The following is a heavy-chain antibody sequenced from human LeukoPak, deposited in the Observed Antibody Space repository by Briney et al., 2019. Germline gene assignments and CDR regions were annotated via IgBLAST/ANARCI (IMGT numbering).Heavy chain of an antibody. CDR1: GFTFSSYG. V-gene: IGHV3-30*18. D-gene: IGHD5-18*01. CDR3: AKDQIVGYSYGYLLY. Sequence: GGSLRLSCAASGFTFSSYGMHWVRQAPDKGLEWVAVISYGGSNKYYADSVKGRFTISRDNSKNTLYLQMNSLRAEDTAVYYCAKDQIVGYSYGYLLYWGQGTLVTVSS. J-gene: IGHJ4*02. CDR2: ISYGGSNK.